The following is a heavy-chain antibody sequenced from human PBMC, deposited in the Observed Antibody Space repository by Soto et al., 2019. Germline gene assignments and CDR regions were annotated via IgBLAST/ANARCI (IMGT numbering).Heavy chain of an antibody. CDR2: INPSGGST. CDR3: AREEVVPATIQYYYGMDV. V-gene: IGHV1-46*01. CDR1: GYTFTSYY. J-gene: IGHJ6*02. Sequence: WASVKVSCKASGYTFTSYYMHWVRQAPGQGLEWMGIINPSGGSTSYAQKFQGRVTMTRDTSTSTVYMELSSLRSEDTAVYYCAREEVVPATIQYYYGMDVWGQGTTVTVSS. D-gene: IGHD2-2*02.